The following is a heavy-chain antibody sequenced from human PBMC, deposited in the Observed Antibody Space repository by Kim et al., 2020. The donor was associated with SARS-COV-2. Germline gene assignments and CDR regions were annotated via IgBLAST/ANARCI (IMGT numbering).Heavy chain of an antibody. Sequence: GGSLRLSCAASGFTFSSYAMHWVRQAPGKGLEWVAVISYDGSNKYYADSVKGRFTISRDTSKNTLYLQMNSLRAEDTAVYYCARDRTTVTTGYFQHWGQG. V-gene: IGHV3-30-3*01. J-gene: IGHJ1*01. D-gene: IGHD4-17*01. CDR1: GFTFSSYA. CDR2: ISYDGSNK. CDR3: ARDRTTVTTGYFQH.